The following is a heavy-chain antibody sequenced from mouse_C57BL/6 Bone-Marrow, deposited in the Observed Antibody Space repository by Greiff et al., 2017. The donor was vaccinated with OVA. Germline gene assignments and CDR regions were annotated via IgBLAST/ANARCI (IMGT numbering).Heavy chain of an antibody. Sequence: EVQLQQSGPELVKPGASVKMSCKASGYTFTDYYMNWVKQSHGKSLEWIGDINPNNGGTSYNQKFKGKATLTVDKSSSTAYMELRSLTSEDSAVYYCARDGNYAMDYWGQGTSVTVSS. V-gene: IGHV1-26*01. CDR2: INPNNGGT. CDR3: ARDGNYAMDY. D-gene: IGHD2-1*01. CDR1: GYTFTDYY. J-gene: IGHJ4*01.